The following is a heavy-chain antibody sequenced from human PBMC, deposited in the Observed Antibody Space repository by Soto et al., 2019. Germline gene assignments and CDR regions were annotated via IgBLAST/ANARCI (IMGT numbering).Heavy chain of an antibody. CDR1: GGTFSSRA. D-gene: IGHD3-16*01. CDR2: IIPVFGRV. V-gene: IGHV1-69*01. CDR3: ANSRGGTFLGYHGMDI. Sequence: QVQLVQSGPEVKKTGTSVKVSCKASGGTFSSRAISWVRQAPGQGLEWMGGIIPVFGRVNYAEKFQDRVTITAEESTGTVYMEVSGLRSEDTALYYCANSRGGTFLGYHGMDIWGQGTTVSVSS. J-gene: IGHJ6*02.